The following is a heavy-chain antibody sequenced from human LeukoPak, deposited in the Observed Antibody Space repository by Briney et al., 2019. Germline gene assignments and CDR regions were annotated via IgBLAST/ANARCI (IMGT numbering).Heavy chain of an antibody. CDR2: IYPGDSDT. D-gene: IGHD6-13*01. V-gene: IGHV5-51*01. CDR1: GYSFTNYW. Sequence: GESLKISCKCSGYSFTNYWIGWVLQMPGKGVEWVGVIYPGDSDTRNSPSFQGQVTISADKSISTAYLQWSSLKASDTAMYYCARHPSGRQLANFDYWGQGTLVTVSS. J-gene: IGHJ4*02. CDR3: ARHPSGRQLANFDY.